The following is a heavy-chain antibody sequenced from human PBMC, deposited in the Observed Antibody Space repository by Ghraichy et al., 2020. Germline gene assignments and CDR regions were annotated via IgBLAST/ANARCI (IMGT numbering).Heavy chain of an antibody. D-gene: IGHD3-9*01. CDR2: IYHSGST. Sequence: SQTLSLTCAVSGGSITSAGYSWSWIRQPPGKGLEWIGYIYHSGSTYYNPSLKSRVTISVDRSKNQFSLKVTSMTAADTAMYFCARAGPDLTGYYVDAFDIWGQGTMVTVSS. V-gene: IGHV4-30-2*01. CDR3: ARAGPDLTGYYVDAFDI. J-gene: IGHJ3*02. CDR1: GGSITSAGYS.